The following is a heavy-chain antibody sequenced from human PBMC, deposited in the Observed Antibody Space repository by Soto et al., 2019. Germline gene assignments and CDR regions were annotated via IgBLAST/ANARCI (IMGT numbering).Heavy chain of an antibody. CDR3: ASAKVIRFLEWLTSYYYYGMDV. J-gene: IGHJ6*02. CDR1: GGTFSSYA. V-gene: IGHV1-69*06. Sequence: GASVKVSCKASGGTFSSYAISWVRQAPGQGLEWMGGIIPIFGTANYAQKFQGRVTITADKSTSTAYMELSSLRSEDTAVYYCASAKVIRFLEWLTSYYYYGMDVWGQGITVTVSS. D-gene: IGHD3-3*01. CDR2: IIPIFGTA.